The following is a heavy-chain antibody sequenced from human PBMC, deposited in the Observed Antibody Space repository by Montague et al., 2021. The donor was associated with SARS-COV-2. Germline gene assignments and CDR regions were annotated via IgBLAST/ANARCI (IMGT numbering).Heavy chain of an antibody. CDR2: IWYDGSNQ. CDR3: AREYSAPRWFGEYNRYGMDV. CDR1: GFTFSSYD. D-gene: IGHD3-10*01. Sequence: SLRLSCAASGFTFSSYDMHWARQAPGKGLEWVAVIWYDGSNQYYGDPVKGRFTISRDNSKNTLYLQMNSLRAEDTAVYYCAREYSAPRWFGEYNRYGMDVWGRGTTVTVSS. J-gene: IGHJ6*02. V-gene: IGHV3-33*08.